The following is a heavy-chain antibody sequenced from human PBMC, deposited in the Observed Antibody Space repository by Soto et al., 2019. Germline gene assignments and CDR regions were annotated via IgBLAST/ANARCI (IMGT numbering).Heavy chain of an antibody. Sequence: QVHLVQSGAEVKKPGASVTVSCKASGYTFTDYSMHWVRQAPGQRLEWMGWINAGNGNTRFSQKFQGRVTISRDTSASTAYMELTSLRSEDTAFYYCARDPLISMPTVTRGFLPDYWGQGTLVTVSS. CDR1: GYTFTDYS. CDR2: INAGNGNT. V-gene: IGHV1-3*01. J-gene: IGHJ4*02. D-gene: IGHD4-17*01. CDR3: ARDPLISMPTVTRGFLPDY.